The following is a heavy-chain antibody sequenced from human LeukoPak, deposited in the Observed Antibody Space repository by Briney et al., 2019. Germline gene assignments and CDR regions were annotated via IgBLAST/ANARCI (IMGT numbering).Heavy chain of an antibody. Sequence: SETLSLTCTVSGGSISSSSYYWGWIRQPPGKGLEWIGSIYYSGSTYYNPSLKSRVTISVDTSKNQFSLKLNSVTAADTAVYYCVRGYYDSSGSSNTFDIWGQGTRVTVSS. D-gene: IGHD3-22*01. V-gene: IGHV4-39*07. CDR2: IYYSGST. J-gene: IGHJ3*02. CDR1: GGSISSSSYY. CDR3: VRGYYDSSGSSNTFDI.